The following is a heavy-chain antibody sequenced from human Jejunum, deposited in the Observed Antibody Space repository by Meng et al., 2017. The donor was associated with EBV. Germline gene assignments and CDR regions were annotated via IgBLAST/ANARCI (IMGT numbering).Heavy chain of an antibody. D-gene: IGHD3-22*01. V-gene: IGHV7-4-1*02. CDR3: ARGGPYPDSSGFHWYFDL. J-gene: IGHJ2*01. Sequence: QVQLVQSVSELKKPGGSVKVSCKASGYTFIKYAINWVRQAPGQGLEWMGWINTHTGNPTYGQGFTGRFVLSSDTSVSTANLQISSLKAEDTAVYYCARGGPYPDSSGFHWYFDLWGRGTLVTVSS. CDR2: INTHTGNP. CDR1: GYTFIKYA.